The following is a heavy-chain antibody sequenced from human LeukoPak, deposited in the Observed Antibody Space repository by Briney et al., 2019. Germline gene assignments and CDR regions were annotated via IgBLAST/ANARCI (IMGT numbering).Heavy chain of an antibody. J-gene: IGHJ4*01. CDR3: ARHRDYYDS. V-gene: IGHV4-59*08. CDR1: GASINNNF. CDR2: IYSSGSA. Sequence: TSETLSLTCTVSGASINNNFWTWIRQPPGKGLEWIGYIYSSGSANYNPSLKSRVIISGDTSKNQISLTLTYVTAADTALYFCARHRDYYDSWGHGTLVTVSS. D-gene: IGHD3-22*01.